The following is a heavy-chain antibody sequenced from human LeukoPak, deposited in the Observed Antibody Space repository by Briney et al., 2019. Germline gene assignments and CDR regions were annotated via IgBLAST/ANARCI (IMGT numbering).Heavy chain of an antibody. CDR3: ARDRDGYHADFQY. CDR2: ISYDGSIK. Sequence: PGGSLRLSCAASGFTFSNYAIHWVRQAPGKGLEWVTVISYDGSIKYYADSVKGRFTISRDSSKNTLYLQMNSLRAEDTAVYYCARDRDGYHADFQYWGQGTLVTVSS. J-gene: IGHJ1*01. CDR1: GFTFSNYA. V-gene: IGHV3-30*04. D-gene: IGHD5-24*01.